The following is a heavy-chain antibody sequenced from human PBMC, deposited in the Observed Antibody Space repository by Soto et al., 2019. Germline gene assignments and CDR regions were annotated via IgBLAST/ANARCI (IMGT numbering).Heavy chain of an antibody. D-gene: IGHD6-13*01. CDR1: GGSITSDY. J-gene: IGHJ4*02. V-gene: IGHV4-59*01. CDR2: IDYSAYS. CDR3: ARMIAAAGIEYFDG. Sequence: PSETLSLTCTVSGGSITSDYWAWIRQPPGKGPEWIGYIDYSAYSNHNPSLKSRATISVDTSKNQFSLMLSSVTAADTAVYYCARMIAAAGIEYFDGWGQGTLVTVSS.